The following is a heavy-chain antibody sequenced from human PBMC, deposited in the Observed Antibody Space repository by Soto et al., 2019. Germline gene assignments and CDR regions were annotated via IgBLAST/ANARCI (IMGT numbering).Heavy chain of an antibody. CDR2: INSGSFSI. Sequence: SLRLSCASSGFPFSSYIIKWVRQAPGKGLEWVSSINSGSFSINYADSVKGRFSISRDNAQNSLHLQMNNLRAEDTAVYYCARNESSTIYGMDVWGQGTTVTVSS. D-gene: IGHD6-6*01. V-gene: IGHV3-21*01. CDR3: ARNESSTIYGMDV. J-gene: IGHJ6*02. CDR1: GFPFSSYI.